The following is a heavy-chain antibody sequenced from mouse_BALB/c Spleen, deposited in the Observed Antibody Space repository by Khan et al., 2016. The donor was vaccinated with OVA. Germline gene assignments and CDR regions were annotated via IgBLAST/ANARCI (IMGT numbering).Heavy chain of an antibody. CDR1: GYSITSDYA. CDR2: ISYSGST. Sequence: VQLKESGPGLVKPSQSLSLTCTVTGYSITSDYAWNWIRQFPGNKLEWMGYISYSGSTNYNPALKSRISITRATSKNQFFLQLNSVTTEDTATYYFARDGSRYNYAMDYWGQGTSVTVSS. V-gene: IGHV3-2*02. J-gene: IGHJ4*01. D-gene: IGHD2-3*01. CDR3: ARDGSRYNYAMDY.